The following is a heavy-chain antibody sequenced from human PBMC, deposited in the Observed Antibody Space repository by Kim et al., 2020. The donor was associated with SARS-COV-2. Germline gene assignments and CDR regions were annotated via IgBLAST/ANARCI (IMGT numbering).Heavy chain of an antibody. J-gene: IGHJ3*02. D-gene: IGHD6-19*01. Sequence: GGSLRLSCAASGFTVSSNYMSWVRQAPGKGLEWVSVIYSGGSTYYADSVKGRFTISRDNSKNTLYLQMNSLRAEDTAVYYCARDFAGRQWVRPSDAFDIWGQGTMVTVSS. CDR1: GFTVSSNY. CDR2: IYSGGST. CDR3: ARDFAGRQWVRPSDAFDI. V-gene: IGHV3-66*02.